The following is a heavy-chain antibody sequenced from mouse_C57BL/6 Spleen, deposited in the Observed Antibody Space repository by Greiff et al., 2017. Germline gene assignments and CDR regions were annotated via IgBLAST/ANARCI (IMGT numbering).Heavy chain of an antibody. CDR2: IYPGDGDT. V-gene: IGHV1-82*01. CDR1: GYAFSSSW. D-gene: IGHD2-2*01. Sequence: VQLQQSGPELVKPGASVKISCKASGYAFSSSWMNWVKQRPGKGLEWIGRIYPGDGDTNYNGKFKGKATLTADKSSSTAYMQRSSLTSEDSAVYFCARAGYDFAMDYWGQGTSVTVSS. CDR3: ARAGYDFAMDY. J-gene: IGHJ4*01.